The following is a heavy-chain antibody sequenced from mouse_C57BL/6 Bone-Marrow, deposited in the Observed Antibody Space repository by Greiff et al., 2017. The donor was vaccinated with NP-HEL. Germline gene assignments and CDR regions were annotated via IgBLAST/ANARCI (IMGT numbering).Heavy chain of an antibody. D-gene: IGHD1-1*01. CDR3: AEYYGSSHWYFDV. CDR2: INPYNGGT. Sequence: VQLQQSGPVLVKPGASVKMSCKASGYTFTDYYMNWVKQSHGKSLEWIGVINPYNGGTSYNQKFKGKATLTVDKSSSTAYMELNSLTSEDSAVYYCAEYYGSSHWYFDVWGTGTTVTVSS. CDR1: GYTFTDYY. V-gene: IGHV1-19*01. J-gene: IGHJ1*03.